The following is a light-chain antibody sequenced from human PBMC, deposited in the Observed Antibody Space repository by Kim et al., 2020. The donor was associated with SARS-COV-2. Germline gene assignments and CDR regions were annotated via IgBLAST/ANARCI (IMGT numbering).Light chain of an antibody. Sequence: DIQMTQSPSSLSASVGDRVTITCRPSQSIRSYLNWYQQKPGKAPNLLIYAASSLQSGVPSRFSGSGSGTDFTLTISSLQPEDFATYYCQQTYSTPYTFGQGTKLEI. J-gene: IGKJ2*01. CDR1: QSIRSY. CDR2: AAS. V-gene: IGKV1-39*01. CDR3: QQTYSTPYT.